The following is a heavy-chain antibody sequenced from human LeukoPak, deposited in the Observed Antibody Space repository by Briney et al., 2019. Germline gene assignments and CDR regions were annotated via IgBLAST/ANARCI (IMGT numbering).Heavy chain of an antibody. D-gene: IGHD1-14*01. V-gene: IGHV3-21*01. Sequence: TGGSLRLSCAASGFSFSTWSVNWVRQAPGKGLEWVSSISSSSRYIYYADSVKGRFTISRDNAKNSLYLQMNSLRVEDTAVYYCARENHGSFDYWGQGTLVTVSS. CDR1: GFSFSTWS. CDR2: ISSSSRYI. J-gene: IGHJ4*02. CDR3: ARENHGSFDY.